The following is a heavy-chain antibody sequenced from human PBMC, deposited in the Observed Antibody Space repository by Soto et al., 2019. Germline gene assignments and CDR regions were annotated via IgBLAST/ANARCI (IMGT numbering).Heavy chain of an antibody. D-gene: IGHD5-18*01. CDR1: GGSISSGDYY. Sequence: QVQLQESGPGLVKPSQTLSLTCTVSGGSISSGDYYWSWIRQPPGKGLEWIGYIYYSGSTYYNPSPQSRLTISVDTSTNQFSLRLSSVTAAATAVYYCASSRYGYIFYDYWGQGTLVTVSS. CDR3: ASSRYGYIFYDY. CDR2: IYYSGST. J-gene: IGHJ4*02. V-gene: IGHV4-30-4*01.